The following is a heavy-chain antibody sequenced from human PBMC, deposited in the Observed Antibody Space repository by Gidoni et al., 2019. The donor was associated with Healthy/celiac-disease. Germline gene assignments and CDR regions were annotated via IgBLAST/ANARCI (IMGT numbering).Heavy chain of an antibody. CDR3: ARDVRSVGTDYSNLYYYYYYGMDV. Sequence: EVQLVESGGGLVQPGGSLRLSCAASGFTFSSYWMSWVRTAPGKGLEWVANIKQDGSEKYYVDSVKGRFTISRDNAKNSLYLQMNSLRAEDTAVYYCARDVRSVGTDYSNLYYYYYYGMDVWGQGTTVTVSS. CDR1: GFTFSSYW. V-gene: IGHV3-7*01. D-gene: IGHD4-4*01. J-gene: IGHJ6*02. CDR2: IKQDGSEK.